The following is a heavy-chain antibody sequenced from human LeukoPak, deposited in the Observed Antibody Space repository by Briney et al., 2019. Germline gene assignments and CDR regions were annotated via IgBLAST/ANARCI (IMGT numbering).Heavy chain of an antibody. CDR1: GFTFSDAW. Sequence: GGSLRLSCAASGFTFSDAWVTWVRQAPGKGLEWVGRIKSKTYGGTTDYAAPVKGRFTISRDDSKNTLFLQMNSLKTEDTAVYYCNTFNWNSPFDYWGQGTLVTVSS. J-gene: IGHJ4*02. V-gene: IGHV3-15*01. CDR2: IKSKTYGGTT. CDR3: NTFNWNSPFDY. D-gene: IGHD1-7*01.